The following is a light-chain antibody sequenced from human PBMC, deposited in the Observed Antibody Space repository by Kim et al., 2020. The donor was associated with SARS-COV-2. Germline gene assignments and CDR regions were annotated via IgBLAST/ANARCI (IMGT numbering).Light chain of an antibody. V-gene: IGKV3D-11*01. J-gene: IGKJ5*01. CDR3: QQRTSWPIT. CDR2: DAS. CDR1: QDINIY. Sequence: EVVLTQSPATLSVSPGERATLSCRASQDINIYLAWYKQKPGQAPRLLIYDASDRATGIPARFSGSGSGTDFTLTISNLEPEDFGVYYCQQRTSWPITFGQGTRLEIK.